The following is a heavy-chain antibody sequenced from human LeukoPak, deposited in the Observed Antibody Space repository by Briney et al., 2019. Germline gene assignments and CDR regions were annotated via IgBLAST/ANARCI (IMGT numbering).Heavy chain of an antibody. CDR3: ARDLVVGATSDY. CDR1: GFTFSSYE. D-gene: IGHD1-26*01. J-gene: IGHJ4*02. V-gene: IGHV3-48*03. CDR2: ISSSGSTI. Sequence: GGSLRLSCAASGFTFSSYEMNWVRQAPGKGLEWVSYISSSGSTIYYADSVKGRFTISRDNAKNSLYLQMNSLRAEDTAVYYCARDLVVGATSDYWGQGTLVTVSS.